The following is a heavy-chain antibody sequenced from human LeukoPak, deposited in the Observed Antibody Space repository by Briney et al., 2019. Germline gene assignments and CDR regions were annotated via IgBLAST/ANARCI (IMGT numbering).Heavy chain of an antibody. Sequence: AGSLRLSCEASGFLFSNSCMSWVRQAPGKGLEWVANMNQDGSERNYVDSVKGRLTISRDNAKGSLYLQMNGLRAEDTAVYFCVKDRGYSTFDYWGQGTLVTVSS. J-gene: IGHJ4*02. D-gene: IGHD4-23*01. CDR2: MNQDGSER. V-gene: IGHV3-7*03. CDR3: VKDRGYSTFDY. CDR1: GFLFSNSC.